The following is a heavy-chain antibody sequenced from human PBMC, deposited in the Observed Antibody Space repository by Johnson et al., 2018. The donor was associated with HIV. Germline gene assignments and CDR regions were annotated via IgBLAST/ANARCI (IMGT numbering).Heavy chain of an antibody. CDR1: GFTFSSYW. D-gene: IGHD1-26*01. V-gene: IGHV3-7*05. Sequence: VQLVESGGNLVQPGGSLRLSCAASGFTFSSYWMSWVRQAPGKGLEWVANIKQDGSEKYYVDYLKGRFTISRDNVKKSLFLQMNGLRADDTAVYYCARDRVYSGSYYSGAFDVWGQGAMVTVSS. CDR2: IKQDGSEK. CDR3: ARDRVYSGSYYSGAFDV. J-gene: IGHJ3*01.